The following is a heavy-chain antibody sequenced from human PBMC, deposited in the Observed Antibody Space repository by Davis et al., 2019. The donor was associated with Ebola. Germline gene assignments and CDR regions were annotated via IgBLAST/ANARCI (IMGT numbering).Heavy chain of an antibody. CDR1: GYTFTGYY. CDR3: AREYSRTTSRYYGMDV. V-gene: IGHV1-2*06. J-gene: IGHJ6*04. Sequence: ASVKVSCKASGYTFTGYYMHWVRQAPGQGLEWMGRINPNSGGTNYAQKFQGRVTMTRDTSISTAYMKLSRLRSDDTAVYYCAREYSRTTSRYYGMDVWGKGTTVTVSS. D-gene: IGHD6-13*01. CDR2: INPNSGGT.